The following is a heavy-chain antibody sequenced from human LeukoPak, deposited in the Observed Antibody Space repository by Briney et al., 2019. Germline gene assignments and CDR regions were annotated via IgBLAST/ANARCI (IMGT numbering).Heavy chain of an antibody. CDR3: AKDMYSSGWYMN. V-gene: IGHV3-23*01. J-gene: IGHJ4*02. CDR1: GFTFSSYA. Sequence: GGSLRLSCAASGFTFSSYAMSWVRQAPGKGLEWVSAISGSGGSTYYADSVKGRFTISRDNSKNALYLQMNSLRAEDTAVYYCAKDMYSSGWYMNWGQGTLVTVSS. CDR2: ISGSGGST. D-gene: IGHD6-19*01.